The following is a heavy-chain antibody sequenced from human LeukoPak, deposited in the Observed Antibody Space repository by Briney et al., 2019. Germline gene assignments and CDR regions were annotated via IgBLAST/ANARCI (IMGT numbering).Heavy chain of an antibody. J-gene: IGHJ6*02. Sequence: GGSMRLSCAASGFTFSNYGLSWVRQAPGKGLEWVSAISGGGSATYYADSVKGRFTISRDNSKNTLFLQMNTLRADDTAVYYCAGGAGVYYYGMDVWGRGTSVTVSS. V-gene: IGHV3-23*01. CDR2: ISGGGSAT. CDR1: GFTFSNYG. CDR3: AGGAGVYYYGMDV.